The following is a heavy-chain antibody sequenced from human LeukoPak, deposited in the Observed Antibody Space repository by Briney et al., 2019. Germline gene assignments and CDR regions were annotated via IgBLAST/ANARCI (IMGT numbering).Heavy chain of an antibody. CDR1: GFTFSSYA. D-gene: IGHD3-10*01. V-gene: IGHV3-23*01. J-gene: IGHJ4*02. CDR2: ISGSGGST. Sequence: GESLKISCAASGFTFSSYAMSWIRQAPGKGLEWVSAISGSGGSTYYADSVKGRFTISRDNSKNTLYLQMNSLRAEDTAVYYCESSGRIDYWGQGTLVTVSS. CDR3: ESSGRIDY.